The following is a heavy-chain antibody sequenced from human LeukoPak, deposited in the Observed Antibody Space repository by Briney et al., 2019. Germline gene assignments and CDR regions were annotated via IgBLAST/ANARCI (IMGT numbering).Heavy chain of an antibody. CDR2: IYYSGSN. J-gene: IGHJ6*02. V-gene: IGHV4-59*01. CDR3: ARVPSGSYYDYYYYYGMDV. D-gene: IGHD1-26*01. CDR1: GGSISSYY. Sequence: SESLSLTCTVSGGSISSYYWSWIRQPPGKGLEWIGYIYYSGSNNYNPSLKSRVTISVDTSKNQFSLQLSYVTAADTAVYYCARVPSGSYYDYYYYYGMDVWGQGTTVTVSS.